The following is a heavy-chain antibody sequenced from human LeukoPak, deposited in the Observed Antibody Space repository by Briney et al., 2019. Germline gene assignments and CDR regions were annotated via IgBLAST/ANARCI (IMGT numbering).Heavy chain of an antibody. CDR3: ARQPPTRFLEWIGAFDI. V-gene: IGHV4-39*01. D-gene: IGHD3-3*01. CDR1: GGSISSSSYY. J-gene: IGHJ3*02. Sequence: SETLSLTCTVSGGSISSSSYYWGWIRQPPGKGLEWIGSIYYSGSTYYNPSLKSRVTISVDTSKNQFSLKLSSVTAADTAVYYCARQPPTRFLEWIGAFDIWGQGTMVTVSS. CDR2: IYYSGST.